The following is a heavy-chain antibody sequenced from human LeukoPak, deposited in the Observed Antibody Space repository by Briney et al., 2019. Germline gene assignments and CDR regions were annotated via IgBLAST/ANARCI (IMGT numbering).Heavy chain of an antibody. V-gene: IGHV4-4*07. CDR3: TIGSSSGSLAY. CDR2: TYTDGSI. D-gene: IGHD2-15*01. Sequence: SETLSLTCTVSGASVNDNYWSWSRQPAGKTLEWIGRTYTDGSINYNPSLKSRVAISVDTSTNQFSLFLRPVTAADTAIYYCTIGSSSGSLAYWGQGTLVTVSS. CDR1: GASVNDNY. J-gene: IGHJ4*02.